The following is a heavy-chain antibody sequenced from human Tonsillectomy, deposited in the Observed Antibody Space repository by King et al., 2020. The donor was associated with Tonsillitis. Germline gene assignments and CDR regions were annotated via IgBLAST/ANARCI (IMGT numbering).Heavy chain of an antibody. Sequence: QLQESGPGLVKSSETLSLTCTVSGGSISSYYWSWIRQHPGKGLEWIAYLYYIGSTDYDPSLKSRFTISIDTSKNQFSLKLSSVTAADTAVYYCARVHSSTYWYFDLWGRGTLVTVSS. CDR2: LYYIGST. V-gene: IGHV4-59*01. CDR1: GGSISSYY. CDR3: ARVHSSTYWYFDL. D-gene: IGHD6-13*01. J-gene: IGHJ2*01.